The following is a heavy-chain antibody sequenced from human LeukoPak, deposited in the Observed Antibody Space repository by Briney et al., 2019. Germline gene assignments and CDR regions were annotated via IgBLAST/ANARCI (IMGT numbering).Heavy chain of an antibody. CDR3: TKRPFSGYFDY. D-gene: IGHD6-25*01. CDR1: GFIVSSTY. V-gene: IGHV3-23*01. CDR2: LSGGGDST. J-gene: IGHJ4*02. Sequence: GGSLRLSCAASGFIVSSTYMSWVRQAPGKGLEWVSTLSGGGDSTYYADSVKGRFTISRDNSKNTLYLQMNSLRAEDTAVYYCTKRPFSGYFDYWGQGTLVTVSS.